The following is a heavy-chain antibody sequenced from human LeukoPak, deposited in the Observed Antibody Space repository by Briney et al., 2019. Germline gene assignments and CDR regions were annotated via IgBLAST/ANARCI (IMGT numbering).Heavy chain of an antibody. J-gene: IGHJ4*02. CDR2: INHSGST. CDR1: GGSFSGYY. D-gene: IGHD3-3*01. CDR3: ARGGQPYDFWSGYYFDY. V-gene: IGHV4-34*01. Sequence: SETLSLTCAVYGGSFSGYYWSWIRQPPGKGLEWIGEINHSGSTNYNPSLKSRVTISVDMSKNQFSLKLSSVTAADTAVYYCARGGQPYDFWSGYYFDYWGQGTLVTVSS.